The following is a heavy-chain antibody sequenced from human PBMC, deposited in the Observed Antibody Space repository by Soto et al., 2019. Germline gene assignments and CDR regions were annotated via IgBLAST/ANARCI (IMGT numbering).Heavy chain of an antibody. J-gene: IGHJ4*02. D-gene: IGHD4-17*01. CDR1: GFTFSNYW. V-gene: IGHV3-74*01. Sequence: GESLKISCAASGFTFSNYWMHWVRQAPGKGLVWVSRINSDGSSTTYADSVKGRFTISRDNAKNTLYLQMNSLRAEDTAVYYCAGGSHGDYRVGDRAGKKYYFDYWGQGTLVTVSS. CDR2: INSDGSST. CDR3: AGGSHGDYRVGDRAGKKYYFDY.